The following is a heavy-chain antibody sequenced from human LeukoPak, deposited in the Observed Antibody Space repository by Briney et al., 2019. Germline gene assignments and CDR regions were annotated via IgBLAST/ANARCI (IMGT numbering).Heavy chain of an antibody. CDR2: IYYSGST. Sequence: TSETLSLTCTVSGGSISSSSYYWGWIRQPPGKGLEWIGSIYYSGSTNYNPSLKSRVTISVDTSKNQFSLKLSSVTAADTAVYYCARVHDSSGYYYLGDAFDIWGQGTMVTVSS. D-gene: IGHD3-22*01. CDR3: ARVHDSSGYYYLGDAFDI. CDR1: GGSISSSSYY. V-gene: IGHV4-39*07. J-gene: IGHJ3*02.